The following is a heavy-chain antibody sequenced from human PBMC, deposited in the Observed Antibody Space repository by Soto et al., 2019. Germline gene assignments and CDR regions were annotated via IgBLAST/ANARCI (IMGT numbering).Heavy chain of an antibody. Sequence: QVQLVQSGAEVKKPGSSVKVSCKASGGTFSSYTISWVRQAPGQGLEWMGRIIPILGIANYAQXXXXXXXXXXXXXXXXXXXXLSSLRSEDTAVYYCARDIDAFDIWGQGTMVTVSS. CDR3: ARDIDAFDI. J-gene: IGHJ3*02. CDR1: GGTFSSYT. CDR2: IIPILGIA. V-gene: IGHV1-69*08.